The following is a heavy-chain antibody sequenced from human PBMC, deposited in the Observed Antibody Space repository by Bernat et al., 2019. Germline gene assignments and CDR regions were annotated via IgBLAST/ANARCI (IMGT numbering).Heavy chain of an antibody. V-gene: IGHV3-23*04. D-gene: IGHD6-19*01. J-gene: IGHJ4*02. CDR1: GAIFSSYA. CDR3: TKYSSAWYVDH. CDR2: ISGSTGNT. Sequence: EVQLVESGGGLVQSGGSLRLSCVASGAIFSSYAMTWVRQAPGKGLECVSLISGSTGNTYYADSVKGRFTISRDNSKNTLYLQMNSLRAEDTAVYYCTKYSSAWYVDHWGQGTLVTVSS.